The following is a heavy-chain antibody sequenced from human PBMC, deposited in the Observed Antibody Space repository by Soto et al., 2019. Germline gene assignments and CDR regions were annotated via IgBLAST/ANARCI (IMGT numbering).Heavy chain of an antibody. Sequence: QVQLVQSGAEVKKPGASVKVSCKASGYTFTSYGISWVRQAPGQGLEWMVWISAYNGNTNYAQKLQARVTMTTDTTTSTAYMELRRLRSDDTAVYYCARDYQNIVVVMGGNWFDPWGQGTLVTVSS. J-gene: IGHJ5*02. CDR1: GYTFTSYG. D-gene: IGHD3-22*01. CDR2: ISAYNGNT. CDR3: ARDYQNIVVVMGGNWFDP. V-gene: IGHV1-18*01.